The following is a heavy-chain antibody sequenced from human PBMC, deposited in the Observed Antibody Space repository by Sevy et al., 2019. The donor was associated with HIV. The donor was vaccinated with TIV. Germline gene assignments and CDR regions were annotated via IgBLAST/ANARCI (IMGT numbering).Heavy chain of an antibody. D-gene: IGHD3-22*01. V-gene: IGHV3-23*01. J-gene: IGHJ4*02. CDR2: ISGSGGST. Sequence: LSLTCAASGFTFSSYAMSWVRQAPGKGLEWVSAISGSGGSTCYADSVKGRFTISRDNSKNTLYLQMNSLRAEDTAVYYCAKVDSSGYYSVSGFDYWGQGTLVTVSS. CDR1: GFTFSSYA. CDR3: AKVDSSGYYSVSGFDY.